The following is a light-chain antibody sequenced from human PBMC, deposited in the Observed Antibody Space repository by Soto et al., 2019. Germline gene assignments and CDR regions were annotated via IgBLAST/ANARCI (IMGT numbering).Light chain of an antibody. CDR1: QSVSSN. Sequence: EIVMTQSPVTLSVSPGERATLSCRASQSVSSNLAWYRQRPGQAPRLLIYGASTRATSIPARFSGSGSGTEFTLTISSLQSEDFAVYYCQQYTNWPQTFGQGTKVEIK. CDR3: QQYTNWPQT. J-gene: IGKJ1*01. V-gene: IGKV3-15*01. CDR2: GAS.